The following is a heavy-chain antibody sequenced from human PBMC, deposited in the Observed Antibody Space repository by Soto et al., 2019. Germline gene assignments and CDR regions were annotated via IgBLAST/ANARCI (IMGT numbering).Heavy chain of an antibody. V-gene: IGHV3-21*01. CDR1: GFTFSSFA. D-gene: IGHD6-19*01. J-gene: IGHJ6*02. Sequence: EVQLVESGGGLVKPGGSLRLSCAASGFTFSSFAMSWVRQAPGKGLEWVSSISSSSRSIYYADSMRGRFTTSRDNAETSLYLQMNSLRVEDTAVYYCARGTFSSGIFYGMDVWGQGTSVTVCS. CDR3: ARGTFSSGIFYGMDV. CDR2: ISSSSRSI.